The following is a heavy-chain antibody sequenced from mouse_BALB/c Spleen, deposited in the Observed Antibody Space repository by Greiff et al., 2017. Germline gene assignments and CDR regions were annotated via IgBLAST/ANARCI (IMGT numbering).Heavy chain of an antibody. CDR3: ARWDYGYDFDD. J-gene: IGHJ2*01. CDR2: INPSNGRT. D-gene: IGHD2-2*01. CDR1: GYTFTSYW. V-gene: IGHV1S81*02. Sequence: QVQLQQPGAELVKPGASVKLSCKASGYTFTSYWMHWVKQRPGQGLEWIGEINPSNGRTNYNEKFKSKATLTVDKSSSTAYMQLSSLTSEDSAVYYCARWDYGYDFDDWGQGTTLTVSS.